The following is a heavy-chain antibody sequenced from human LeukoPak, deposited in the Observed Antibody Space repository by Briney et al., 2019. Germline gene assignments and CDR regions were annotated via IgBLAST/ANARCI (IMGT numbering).Heavy chain of an antibody. D-gene: IGHD5-18*01. CDR2: IRSKAYGATT. V-gene: IGHV3-49*04. CDR1: GFSFGDYA. Sequence: GRSLRPSCTTSGFSFGDYAMSWVRQAPGKGLEWVGFIRSKAYGATTDYAASVKGRFSISRDDSTSIAYLQLNSLKTEDTAIYYCSRDTSDSYGYYDYWGQGTLVTVSS. J-gene: IGHJ4*02. CDR3: SRDTSDSYGYYDY.